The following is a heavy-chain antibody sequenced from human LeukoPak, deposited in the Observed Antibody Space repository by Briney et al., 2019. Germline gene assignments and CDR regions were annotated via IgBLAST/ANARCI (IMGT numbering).Heavy chain of an antibody. J-gene: IGHJ6*02. Sequence: ASVKVSCKASGYTFTSNYIHWVRQAPGQGLEWMGMIYPRDGSTSYAQKFQGRVTITADESTSTAYMELSSLRSEDTAVYYCARDRILDTAMMRTYGMDVWGQGTTVTVSS. CDR2: IYPRDGST. CDR3: ARDRILDTAMMRTYGMDV. CDR1: GYTFTSNY. D-gene: IGHD5-18*01. V-gene: IGHV1-46*01.